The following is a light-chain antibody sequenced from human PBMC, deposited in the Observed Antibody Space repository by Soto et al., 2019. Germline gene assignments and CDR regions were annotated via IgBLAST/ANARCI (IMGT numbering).Light chain of an antibody. CDR2: WAS. V-gene: IGKV4-1*01. J-gene: IGKJ4*01. Sequence: DIVMTQSPDSLAVSLGERATINCKSSQSVLYSSKNKNSLVWYQQKPGQPPKLLIYWASTRESGVPDLFSGSGYGTDFTLTISSLQAEDVAVYYCQQHYSDPLTFGGGTKVEIK. CDR3: QQHYSDPLT. CDR1: QSVLYSSKNKNS.